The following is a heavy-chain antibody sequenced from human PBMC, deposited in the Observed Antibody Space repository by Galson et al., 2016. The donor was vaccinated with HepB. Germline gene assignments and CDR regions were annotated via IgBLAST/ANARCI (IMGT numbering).Heavy chain of an antibody. V-gene: IGHV3-74*01. CDR3: ARSYGDSGVCSIDY. J-gene: IGHJ4*02. Sequence: SLRLSCAASGFSFSSYWMNWVRQVPGKGLVWVSRIKSDGSQTAYADSVKGRFTISRDNSKNTLYLQMNTLRAEDTAVYFCARSYGDSGVCSIDYWGQGTLVTVSS. D-gene: IGHD1-26*01. CDR2: IKSDGSQT. CDR1: GFSFSSYW.